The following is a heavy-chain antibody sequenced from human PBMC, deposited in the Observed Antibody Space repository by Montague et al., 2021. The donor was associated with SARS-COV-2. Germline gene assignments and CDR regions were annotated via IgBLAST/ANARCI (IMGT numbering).Heavy chain of an antibody. Sequence: SLRLSCAASGFTFSSYGMHWVRQAPGKGLEWVAVIWYGGSNKYYADSVKGRFTISRDNSKNTLYLQMNSLRAEDTAVYFCARDYGDYYYYGMDVWGQGTTVTVSS. V-gene: IGHV3-33*08. CDR1: GFTFSSYG. D-gene: IGHD4-17*01. CDR2: IWYGGSNK. J-gene: IGHJ6*02. CDR3: ARDYGDYYYYGMDV.